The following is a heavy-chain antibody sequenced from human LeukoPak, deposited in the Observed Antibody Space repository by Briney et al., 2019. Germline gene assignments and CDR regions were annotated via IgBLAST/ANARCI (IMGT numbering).Heavy chain of an antibody. V-gene: IGHV4-61*02. J-gene: IGHJ4*02. Sequence: SETLSLTCTVSGGSISSGSYYWSWIRQPAGKGLEWIGRIYTSGSTSYNPSLKSRVTMSVDTSKNQFSLKLSSVTAADTAVYYCARATYSGYDWDFDYWGQGTLVTVSS. CDR3: ARATYSGYDWDFDY. CDR1: GGSISSGSYY. CDR2: IYTSGST. D-gene: IGHD5-12*01.